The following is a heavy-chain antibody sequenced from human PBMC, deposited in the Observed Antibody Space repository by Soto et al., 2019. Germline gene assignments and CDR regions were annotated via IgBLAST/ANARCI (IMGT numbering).Heavy chain of an antibody. D-gene: IGHD5-12*01. CDR3: ARGRRVATTTRYFDY. Sequence: ASVKVSCKASGYTFTSYYMHWVRQAPGQGLEWMGIINPSGGSTSYAQKFQGRVTMTRDTSTSTDYMELSSLRSEDTAVYYCARGRRVATTTRYFDYWGQGTLVTVSS. J-gene: IGHJ4*02. V-gene: IGHV1-46*03. CDR1: GYTFTSYY. CDR2: INPSGGST.